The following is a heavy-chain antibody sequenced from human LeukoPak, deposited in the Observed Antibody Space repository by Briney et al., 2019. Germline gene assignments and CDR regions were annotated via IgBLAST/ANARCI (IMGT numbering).Heavy chain of an antibody. D-gene: IGHD1-26*01. CDR3: AGIWLGNNAFDI. J-gene: IGHJ3*02. CDR1: GESFSGYY. V-gene: IGHV4-34*01. CDR2: IYHDGTT. Sequence: TSETLSLTCAAYGESFSGYYWSWIRQPPQKGLEWIGEIYHDGTTTFNPSLKSRVTVSVDTSRGQFSLKLTSVTAADTAVYYCAGIWLGNNAFDIWGQGTMVTVSS.